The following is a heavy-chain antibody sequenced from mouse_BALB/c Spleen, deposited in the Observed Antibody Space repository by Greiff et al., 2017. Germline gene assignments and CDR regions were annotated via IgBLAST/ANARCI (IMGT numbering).Heavy chain of an antibody. V-gene: IGHV5-12-1*01. CDR3: ASCYGNSDY. CDR1: GFAFSSYD. CDR2: ISSGGGST. J-gene: IGHJ2*01. D-gene: IGHD2-1*01. Sequence: EVMLVESGGGLVKPGGSLKLSCAASGFAFSSYDMSWVRQTPEKRLEWVAYISSGGGSTYYPDTVKGRFTISRDNAKNTLYLQMSSLKSEDTAMYYCASCYGNSDYWGQGTTLTVSS.